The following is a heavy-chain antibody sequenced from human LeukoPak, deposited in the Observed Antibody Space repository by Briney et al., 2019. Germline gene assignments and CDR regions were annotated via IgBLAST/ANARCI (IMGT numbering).Heavy chain of an antibody. CDR2: INHSGST. CDR3: ARHGAPGSGSGFRYYYYYYMDV. J-gene: IGHJ6*03. Sequence: PSEALSLTCAVYGGSFSGYYWSWIRQPPGKGLEWIGEINHSGSTNYNPSLKSRVTISVDTSKHQFSLKLSSVTAADTAVYYCARHGAPGSGSGFRYYYYYYMDVWGKGTTVTISS. CDR1: GGSFSGYY. D-gene: IGHD3-10*01. V-gene: IGHV4-34*01.